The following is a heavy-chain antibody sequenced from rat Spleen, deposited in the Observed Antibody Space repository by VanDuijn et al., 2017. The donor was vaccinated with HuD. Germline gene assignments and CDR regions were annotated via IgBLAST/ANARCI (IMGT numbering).Heavy chain of an antibody. J-gene: IGHJ3*01. V-gene: IGHV5-25*01. CDR3: ARHITTRVYSPFAY. CDR1: GFTFSNYY. D-gene: IGHD1-4*01. CDR2: ISTGGGNT. Sequence: EVQLVESGGGLVQPGRSMKLSCAASGFTFSNYYMAWVRQAPTKGLEWVASISTGGGNTYYRDSVKGRFTISRDNAKSTLYLQMDSLRSEDTATYYCARHITTRVYSPFAYWGQGTLVTVSS.